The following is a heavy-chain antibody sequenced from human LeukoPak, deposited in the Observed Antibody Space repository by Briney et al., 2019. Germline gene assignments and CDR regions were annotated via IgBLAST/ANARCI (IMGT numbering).Heavy chain of an antibody. CDR1: GGSISGYY. CDR3: ARGQQGFGINY. D-gene: IGHD3-16*01. J-gene: IGHJ4*02. Sequence: SETLSLTCTVSGGSISGYYWSWFRQPPGKGLEWIGHIYYTGSTNYNPSLKSRVTISADTSKNQFSLKLSSVTAADTAVYYCARGQQGFGINYWGQGTLVTVSS. V-gene: IGHV4-59*01. CDR2: IYYTGST.